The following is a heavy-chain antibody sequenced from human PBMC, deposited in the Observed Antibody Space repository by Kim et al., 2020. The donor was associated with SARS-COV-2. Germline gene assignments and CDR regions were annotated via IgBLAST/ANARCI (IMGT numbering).Heavy chain of an antibody. Sequence: GGSLRLSCAASGFTFDDSTMHWVRQAPGKGLEWVSLISWDGGSTYYADSVKGRFTISRDNSKNSLYLQMNSLRTEDTALYYCAKGGYDILTGYFYYWGQGTLVTLSS. J-gene: IGHJ4*02. CDR1: GFTFDDST. CDR2: ISWDGGST. V-gene: IGHV3-43*01. CDR3: AKGGYDILTGYFYY. D-gene: IGHD3-9*01.